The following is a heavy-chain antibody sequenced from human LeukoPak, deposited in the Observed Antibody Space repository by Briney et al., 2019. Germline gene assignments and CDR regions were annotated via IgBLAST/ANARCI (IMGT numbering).Heavy chain of an antibody. V-gene: IGHV3-23*01. Sequence: GGSLRLSCAASGFTFSSYAMSWVRQAPGKGLEWVSAISGSGGSTYYADSVKGRFAISRDNSKNTLYLQMNSLRAEDTAVYYCAKAGSGVRTPDYWGQGTLVTVSS. J-gene: IGHJ4*02. CDR3: AKAGSGVRTPDY. CDR1: GFTFSSYA. D-gene: IGHD3-3*01. CDR2: ISGSGGST.